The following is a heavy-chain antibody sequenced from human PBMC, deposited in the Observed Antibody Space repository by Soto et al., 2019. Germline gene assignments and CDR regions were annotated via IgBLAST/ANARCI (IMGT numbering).Heavy chain of an antibody. CDR2: IGGSGGTT. V-gene: IGHV3-23*01. J-gene: IGHJ4*01. D-gene: IGHD3-10*01. Sequence: EVQLLESGGGLVQPGGSLRLSCAASGFTFSSYAMSWVRQAPGKGLEWVSAIGGSGGTTYYADSVKGRFTISRDNSKNTLDLRTGTSSVEETAVDYCPEVRRFGELVALYWGYGTLVTVSS. CDR3: PEVRRFGELVALY. CDR1: GFTFSSYA.